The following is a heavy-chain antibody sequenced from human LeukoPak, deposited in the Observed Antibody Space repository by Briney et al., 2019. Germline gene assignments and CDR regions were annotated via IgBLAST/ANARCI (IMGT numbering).Heavy chain of an antibody. V-gene: IGHV3-23*01. Sequence: GGSLRLSCAASGFTFSSYAMSWVRQAPGKGLEWVSAISGSGGSTDYADSVKGRFTISRDNAKNSLFLQMNGLRAEDTAVYYCARRGGSSSRRSPIDYWGQGTLVTVSS. CDR1: GFTFSSYA. CDR2: ISGSGGST. J-gene: IGHJ4*02. D-gene: IGHD6-6*01. CDR3: ARRGGSSSRRSPIDY.